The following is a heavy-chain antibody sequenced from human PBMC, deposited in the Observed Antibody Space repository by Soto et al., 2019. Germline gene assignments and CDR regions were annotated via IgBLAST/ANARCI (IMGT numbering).Heavy chain of an antibody. CDR3: AREVSHGYVLRGMDV. CDR2: INSDGSSV. V-gene: IGHV3-74*01. J-gene: IGHJ6*02. Sequence: EVQLVEAGGGLVQPGGSVRLSCAAAKFTITSYWMHWGRQAPGRGFVWVSSINSDGSSVSYADAVKGRFTISRDNAKNTLYLQMNSLGVEDTAVYYCAREVSHGYVLRGMDVWGQGTTVTV. D-gene: IGHD5-18*01. CDR1: KFTITSYW.